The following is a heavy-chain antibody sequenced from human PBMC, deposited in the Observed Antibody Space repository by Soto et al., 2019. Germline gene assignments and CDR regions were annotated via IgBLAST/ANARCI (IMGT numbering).Heavy chain of an antibody. V-gene: IGHV3-30-3*01. CDR2: ISYDGSNK. Sequence: QVQMVESGGGVVQPGRSLRLSSAASGFTFSSYAMHWVRQAPGKGLEWVAVISYDGSNKYYADSVPGRFTISRDNSKNTLYLPMNSLRAEDTAVYYCARDYGYCGGDCYPEYCHHWGQGTLVTVSS. CDR1: GFTFSSYA. D-gene: IGHD2-21*02. CDR3: ARDYGYCGGDCYPEYCHH. J-gene: IGHJ1*01.